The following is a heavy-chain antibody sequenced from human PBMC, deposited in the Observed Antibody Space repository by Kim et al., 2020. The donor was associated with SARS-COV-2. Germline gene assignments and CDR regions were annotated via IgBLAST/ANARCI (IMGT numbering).Heavy chain of an antibody. J-gene: IGHJ4*02. Sequence: GGSLRLSCAASGFTFNTYTMAWVRQAPGKGLEWVSSINDGGGSTFYAGSVTGRFTISRDNSKNTLYLQMNSLRDEDTALYYCAKPRVGATTQFDSWGQGTLVTVSS. V-gene: IGHV3-23*01. D-gene: IGHD1-26*01. CDR3: AKPRVGATTQFDS. CDR1: GFTFNTYT. CDR2: INDGGGST.